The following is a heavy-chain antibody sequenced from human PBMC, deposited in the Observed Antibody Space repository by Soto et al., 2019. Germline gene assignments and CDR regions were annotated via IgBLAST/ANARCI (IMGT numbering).Heavy chain of an antibody. CDR1: GGSISRGGYY. V-gene: IGHV4-31*03. J-gene: IGHJ4*02. D-gene: IGHD5-18*01. Sequence: SETLSLTCTVSGGSISRGGYYWSWIRQHPGKGLEWIGYIYYTGSTFYNPSLKSRLIMSVDMSQNHFSLTLNSVTAADTAVYYCARVAGYSYGRYFDYWGLGTLVTVSS. CDR3: ARVAGYSYGRYFDY. CDR2: IYYTGST.